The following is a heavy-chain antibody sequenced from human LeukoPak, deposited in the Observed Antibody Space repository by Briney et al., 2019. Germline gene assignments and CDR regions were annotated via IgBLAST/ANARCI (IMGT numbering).Heavy chain of an antibody. CDR3: ARDGVAVAGY. Sequence: ASVKVSCKASGYSFTTYGISWVRQAPGQGLEWMGWISANNNNTDNVQKLQGRVTMTTDTSTSTAYMELRSLRSDDTAVYYCARDGVAVAGYWGQGTLVTVSS. D-gene: IGHD6-19*01. CDR2: ISANNNNT. CDR1: GYSFTTYG. J-gene: IGHJ4*02. V-gene: IGHV1-18*01.